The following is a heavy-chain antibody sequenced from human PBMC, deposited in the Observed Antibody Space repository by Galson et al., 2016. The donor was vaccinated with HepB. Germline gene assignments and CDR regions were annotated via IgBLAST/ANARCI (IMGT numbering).Heavy chain of an antibody. CDR2: FRGSANTP. CDR1: GFAFIDYS. D-gene: IGHD6-13*01. V-gene: IGHV3-23*01. Sequence: SLRLSCTASGFAFIDYSMRWFRQAPGQGLEWVASFRGSANTPNAYSVRGHFTASRDDSKGTLFLQMHSMTAADTAVYYCVKDRPYGTGWYGCSESWGQGTLVIVSS. CDR3: VKDRPYGTGWYGCSES. J-gene: IGHJ5*02.